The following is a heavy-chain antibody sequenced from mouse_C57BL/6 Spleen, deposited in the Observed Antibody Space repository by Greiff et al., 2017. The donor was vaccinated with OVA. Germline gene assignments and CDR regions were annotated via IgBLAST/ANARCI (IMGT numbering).Heavy chain of an antibody. D-gene: IGHD3-1*01. CDR2: ISSGGDYI. CDR3: TRGATDYAMDY. Sequence: EVMLVESGEGLVKPGGSLKLSCAASGFTFSSYAMSWVRQTPEKRLEWVAYISSGGDYIYYADTVKGRFTISSDNARNTLYLQMSSLKSEDTAMYYCTRGATDYAMDYWGQGTSVTVSS. J-gene: IGHJ4*01. CDR1: GFTFSSYA. V-gene: IGHV5-9-1*02.